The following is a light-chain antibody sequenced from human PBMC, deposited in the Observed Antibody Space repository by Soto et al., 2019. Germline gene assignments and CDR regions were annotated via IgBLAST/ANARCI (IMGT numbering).Light chain of an antibody. J-gene: IGLJ1*01. CDR1: NIGTKS. CDR2: DDS. CDR3: QVWDSSLLHHV. V-gene: IGLV3-21*02. Sequence: SYELTEAPSVSVTPGQTARVTCGGNNIGTKSVHWFQQRPGRAPVLVVFDDSDRPSGIHERFSGSKSGSTATLNITRVEAGDEVDYYCQVWDSSLLHHVFGTGTKVTVL.